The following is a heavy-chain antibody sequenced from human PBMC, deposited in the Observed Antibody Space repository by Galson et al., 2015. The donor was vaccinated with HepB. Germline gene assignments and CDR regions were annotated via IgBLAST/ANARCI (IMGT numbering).Heavy chain of an antibody. CDR2: INTNTGTP. Sequence: SVKVSCKASGYTFTSYVINWVRQAPGQGLEWMGGINTNTGTPTYAQGFTGRFVFSLDTSVSTAYLQISGLKTEDTAVYYCARVTSIYDFSSRAYSYYYYGMDVWGQGTTVAVSS. J-gene: IGHJ6*02. CDR1: GYTFTSYV. CDR3: ARVTSIYDFSSRAYSYYYYGMDV. D-gene: IGHD6-19*01. V-gene: IGHV7-4-1*02.